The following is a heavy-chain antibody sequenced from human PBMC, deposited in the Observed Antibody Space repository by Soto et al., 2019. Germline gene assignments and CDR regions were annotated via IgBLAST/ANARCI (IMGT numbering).Heavy chain of an antibody. V-gene: IGHV3-72*01. D-gene: IGHD5-12*01. CDR2: TRNKANSYTT. J-gene: IGHJ4*02. CDR3: ARERPLYGGYDY. Sequence: PGGSLRLSCAASGFTFSDHYMDWVRQAPGKGLEWVGRTRNKANSYTTEYAASVKGRFTISRDDSKNSLYLQMNSLKTEDTAVYYCARERPLYGGYDYWGQGTLVTVSS. CDR1: GFTFSDHY.